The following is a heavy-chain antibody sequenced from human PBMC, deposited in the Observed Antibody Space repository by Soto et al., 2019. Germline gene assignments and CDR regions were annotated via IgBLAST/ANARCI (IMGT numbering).Heavy chain of an antibody. CDR3: ASSPAYGSSWYGIPPDLSHGMDV. D-gene: IGHD6-13*01. Sequence: GASVKVSCKASGYTFTSYYIHWVRQAPGQGLEWMGIINPRGGITTYAQKFQGRLTMTGDTSTSTVYRELSSLTSEDTAMYHCASSPAYGSSWYGIPPDLSHGMDVWGQGTTVTVSS. CDR2: INPRGGIT. J-gene: IGHJ6*02. V-gene: IGHV1-46*01. CDR1: GYTFTSYY.